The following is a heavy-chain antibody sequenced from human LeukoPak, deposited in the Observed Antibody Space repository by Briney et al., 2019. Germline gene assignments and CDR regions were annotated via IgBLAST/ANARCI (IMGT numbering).Heavy chain of an antibody. CDR3: ARFVLGYSYGEVAFDI. Sequence: PGGSLRLSCAASGFTVSSHYMNWVRQTTGKGLEWVSAIYSGGSTYYADSVKGRFTISRDNSKNTLYLQMNSLRAEDTAVYYCARFVLGYSYGEVAFDIWGQGTMVTVSS. J-gene: IGHJ3*02. CDR2: IYSGGST. V-gene: IGHV3-66*01. CDR1: GFTVSSHY. D-gene: IGHD5-18*01.